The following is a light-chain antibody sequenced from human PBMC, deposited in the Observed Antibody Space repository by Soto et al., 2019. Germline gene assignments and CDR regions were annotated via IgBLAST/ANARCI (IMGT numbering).Light chain of an antibody. CDR2: AAS. Sequence: DSQMTQSPSSLSASVGVRFTITCRASQSISSYLNWYQQKPGKAPKLLIYAASSLQSGVPSRFSGSGYGTDFNLTISSLQPEDFATYYCQQSYSTPLTFGGGTKVDIK. CDR3: QQSYSTPLT. J-gene: IGKJ4*01. V-gene: IGKV1-39*01. CDR1: QSISSY.